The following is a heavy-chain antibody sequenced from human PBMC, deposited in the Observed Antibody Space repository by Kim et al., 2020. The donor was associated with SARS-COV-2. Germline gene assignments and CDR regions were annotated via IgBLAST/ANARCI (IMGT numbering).Heavy chain of an antibody. D-gene: IGHD6-13*01. V-gene: IGHV3-74*01. CDR3: AREYSSSWYGFDC. CDR2: INSDGSST. Sequence: GGSLRLSCAASGFTFSSYWMHWVRQAPGKGLVWVSRINSDGSSTRYADSVKGRFSISRDNAKNTLYLQMNSLRAEDTAVYYCAREYSSSWYGFDCWGQGSLVTVSS. J-gene: IGHJ4*02. CDR1: GFTFSSYW.